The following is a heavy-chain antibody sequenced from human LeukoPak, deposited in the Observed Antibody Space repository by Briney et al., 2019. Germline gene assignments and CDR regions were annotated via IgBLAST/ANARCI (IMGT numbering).Heavy chain of an antibody. CDR1: GFTFSSYA. CDR3: AQKRLVGGDY. J-gene: IGHJ4*02. V-gene: IGHV3-23*01. D-gene: IGHD1-26*01. CDR2: TSGSCGST. Sequence: GGSLRLSCAASGFTFSSYAMSWVRQAPGKGLEWVSATSGSCGSTYYADCVKGRFTISRDNSKNTLYLQKNSLRPEDTAVYYCAQKRLVGGDYWGQGTLVTVSS.